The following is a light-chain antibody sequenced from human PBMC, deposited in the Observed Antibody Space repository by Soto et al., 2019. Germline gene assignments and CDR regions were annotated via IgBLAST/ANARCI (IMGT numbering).Light chain of an antibody. CDR3: QQYHDWPLT. CDR1: QSISSN. V-gene: IGKV3-15*01. Sequence: EIVLTQSPATLSVSPGESAALSCRASQSISSNFAWYQQKPGQPPRLLISGASTRATGIPARFSGSGSGTEFTLTISSLQSEDLAVYHCQQYHDWPLTFGGGTKVEIK. J-gene: IGKJ4*01. CDR2: GAS.